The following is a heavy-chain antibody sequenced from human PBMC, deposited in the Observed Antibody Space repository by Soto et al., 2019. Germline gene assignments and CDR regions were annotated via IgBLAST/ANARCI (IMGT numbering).Heavy chain of an antibody. CDR2: ISAHNGNT. V-gene: IGHV1-18*01. J-gene: IGHJ4*02. Sequence: QVPLVQSGAEVKKPGASVKVSCKASGYTFTSYGISWVRQAPGQGREWMGWISAHNGNTNYAQKLQGRVTMTADTFTSTASMEVRSLRSDDTAVYYCATSGPLGGIQLWSSFDYWGQGTLVIVSS. CDR3: ATSGPLGGIQLWSSFDY. D-gene: IGHD5-18*01. CDR1: GYTFTSYG.